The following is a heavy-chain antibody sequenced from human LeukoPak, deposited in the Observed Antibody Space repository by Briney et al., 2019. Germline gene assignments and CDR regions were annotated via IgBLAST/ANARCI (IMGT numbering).Heavy chain of an antibody. V-gene: IGHV4-61*02. D-gene: IGHD3-10*01. CDR1: GGSISSGGYY. Sequence: PSETLSLTCAVSGGSISSGGYYWSWIRQPAGKGLEWIGRIYTSGSTNYNPSLKSRVTMSVDTSKNQSSLKLSSVTAADTAVYYCARDPHYYYGSRGGYFDYWGQGTLVTVSS. CDR3: ARDPHYYYGSRGGYFDY. J-gene: IGHJ4*02. CDR2: IYTSGST.